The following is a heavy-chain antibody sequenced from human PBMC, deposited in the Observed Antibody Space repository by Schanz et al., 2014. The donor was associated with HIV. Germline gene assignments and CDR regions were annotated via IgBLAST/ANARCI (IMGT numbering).Heavy chain of an antibody. J-gene: IGHJ4*02. Sequence: VQLVESGGGLVQPGGSLRLSCAASGFTFSTNWMSWVRQAPGKGLEWVANIKPDGSETHYMDFVKGRFIISRDNTKNTLYLHLTSLRAEDTAVYYCARGTPTEYYYDSSGYLDYWGQGTLVTVSS. CDR2: IKPDGSET. D-gene: IGHD3-22*01. CDR3: ARGTPTEYYYDSSGYLDY. V-gene: IGHV3-7*01. CDR1: GFTFSTNW.